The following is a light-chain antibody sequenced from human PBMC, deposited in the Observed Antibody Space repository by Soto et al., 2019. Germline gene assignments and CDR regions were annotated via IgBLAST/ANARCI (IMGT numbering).Light chain of an antibody. CDR2: KAS. CDR1: QTIGSW. V-gene: IGKV1-5*03. J-gene: IGKJ1*01. CDR3: QHYNSYSEA. Sequence: DIQMTQSPSTLSASVGDRVTVTCQASQTIGSWLAWYQQKPGRAPKLLIYKASTLKSGVPSRFSGSGSRTEFSLTISSLQPDDFATYYCQHYNSYSEAFGQGTKVDIK.